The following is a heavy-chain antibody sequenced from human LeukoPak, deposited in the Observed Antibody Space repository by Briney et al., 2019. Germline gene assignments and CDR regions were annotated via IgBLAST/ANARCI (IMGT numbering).Heavy chain of an antibody. J-gene: IGHJ6*03. Sequence: QPGGSLRLSCAASGFTFSSYEMNWVRQAPGKGLEWVSYISSSSSTIYYADSVKGRFTISRDNAKNSLYLQMNSLRAEDTAVYYCARDQEEYSSSRGGYYYYYMDVWGKGTTVTVSS. CDR3: ARDQEEYSSSRGGYYYYYMDV. D-gene: IGHD6-6*01. V-gene: IGHV3-48*03. CDR2: ISSSSSTI. CDR1: GFTFSSYE.